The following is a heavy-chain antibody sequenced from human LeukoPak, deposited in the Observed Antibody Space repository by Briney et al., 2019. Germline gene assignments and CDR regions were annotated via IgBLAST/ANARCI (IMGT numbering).Heavy chain of an antibody. Sequence: PSQTLSLTCAISGDSVSSNSAAWNWIRQSPSRGLEWLGRTYYRSKWYNDYAVSVKSRITINPDTSKSQFSLQLNSVTPEDTAVYYCARAITMVRGVDWFDPWGQGTLVTVSS. CDR1: GDSVSSNSAA. CDR2: TYYRSKWYN. CDR3: ARAITMVRGVDWFDP. V-gene: IGHV6-1*01. J-gene: IGHJ5*02. D-gene: IGHD3-10*01.